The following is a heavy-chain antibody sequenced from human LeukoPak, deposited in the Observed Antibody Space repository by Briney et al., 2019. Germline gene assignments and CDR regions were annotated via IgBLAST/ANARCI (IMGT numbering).Heavy chain of an antibody. Sequence: GGSLRLSCAASGLTFSSYGMSWVRQAPGKGLEWVSAISGSGGSTYYADSVKGRFTISRDNAKNTLYLQMNSLRAEDTAVYYCAKSSWYYDFWSGYYQDYYYYMDVWGKGTTVTVSS. CDR2: ISGSGGST. J-gene: IGHJ6*03. V-gene: IGHV3-23*01. D-gene: IGHD3-3*01. CDR3: AKSSWYYDFWSGYYQDYYYYMDV. CDR1: GLTFSSYG.